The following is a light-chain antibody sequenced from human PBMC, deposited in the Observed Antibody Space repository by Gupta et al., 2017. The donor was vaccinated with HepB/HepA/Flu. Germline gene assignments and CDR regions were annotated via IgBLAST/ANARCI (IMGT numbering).Light chain of an antibody. J-gene: IGKJ2*02. CDR1: QIRRDSDDGKIY. Sequence: TPVQSASISCRSSQIRRDSDDGKIYLDWYLQKPGQSPQLLIYVLSNRASGVPDRFSGSGSGNDFTLNISSGEAEDVGLYYSGQPMAFASGTSGEGTKVEIK. CDR2: VLS. V-gene: IGKV2-40*01. CDR3: GQPMAFASGT.